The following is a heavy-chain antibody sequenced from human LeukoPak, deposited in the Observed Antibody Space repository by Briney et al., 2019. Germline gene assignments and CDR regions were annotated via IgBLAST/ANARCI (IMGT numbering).Heavy chain of an antibody. Sequence: SETLSLTCTDSGGSISSSDYYWGWIRQPPGQGLKWIGIIYYSGSTYYNPSLKRRVTISIDTSKNQFSLKVRSMTAADTAVYYCARELENTIFGVVSRWFDPWGQGTLVTVSS. D-gene: IGHD3-3*01. CDR3: ARELENTIFGVVSRWFDP. J-gene: IGHJ5*02. CDR2: IYYSGST. CDR1: GGSISSSDYY. V-gene: IGHV4-39*07.